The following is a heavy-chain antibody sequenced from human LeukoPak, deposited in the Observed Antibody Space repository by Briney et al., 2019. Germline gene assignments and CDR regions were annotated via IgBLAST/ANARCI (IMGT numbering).Heavy chain of an antibody. J-gene: IGHJ6*03. D-gene: IGHD5-18*01. V-gene: IGHV1-2*02. CDR3: ARHTAMVDYYYMDV. CDR2: INPNSGGT. CDR1: GYTFTGYY. Sequence: ASVKVSCKASGYTFTGYYMHWVRQAPGQGLEWMGWINPNSGGTNYAQKFQGRVTMTRDTSISTAYMELSRLRSDDTAVYYCARHTAMVDYYYMDVWGKGTTVTISS.